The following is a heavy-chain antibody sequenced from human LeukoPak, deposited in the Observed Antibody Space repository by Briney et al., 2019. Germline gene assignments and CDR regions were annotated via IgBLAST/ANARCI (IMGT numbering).Heavy chain of an antibody. CDR1: GYSFVSYW. Sequence: GESLKISCQASGYSFVSYWIGWVRQVPGKGLEWMGVVYPGDSDFRYLPSSQGQVTISADRSISAAYLQWNSLKASDSGIYYCVRRAGRRDGYNYADYWGQGTLVTVSS. V-gene: IGHV5-51*01. CDR3: VRRAGRRDGYNYADY. J-gene: IGHJ4*02. D-gene: IGHD5-24*01. CDR2: VYPGDSDF.